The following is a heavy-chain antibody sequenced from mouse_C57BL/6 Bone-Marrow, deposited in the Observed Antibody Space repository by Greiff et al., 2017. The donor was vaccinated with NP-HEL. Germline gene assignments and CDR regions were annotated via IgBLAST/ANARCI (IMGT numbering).Heavy chain of an antibody. V-gene: IGHV5-9-1*02. CDR1: GFTFSSYA. CDR3: TRDRNDYGGFAY. D-gene: IGHD2-4*01. J-gene: IGHJ3*01. CDR2: ISSGGDYI. Sequence: EVKLMESGEGLVKPGGSLKLSCAASGFTFSSYAMSWVRQTPEKRLEWVAYISSGGDYIYYADTVKGRFTISRDNARNTLYLQMSSLKSEDTAMYYCTRDRNDYGGFAYWGQGTLVTVSA.